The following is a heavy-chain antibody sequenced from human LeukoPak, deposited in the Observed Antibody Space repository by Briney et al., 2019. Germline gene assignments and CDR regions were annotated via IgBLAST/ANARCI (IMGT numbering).Heavy chain of an antibody. V-gene: IGHV1-69*04. D-gene: IGHD3-10*01. Sequence: ASVKVSCKASGGTFSSYAISWVRQAPGQGLEWMGRIILILGRADYAQKVQGRVTITADKSTSTAYLELSSLRSEHTAVYCCPRDSSSMVRGVIISPNYWGQGTLVTVSS. CDR1: GGTFSSYA. CDR2: IILILGRA. CDR3: PRDSSSMVRGVIISPNY. J-gene: IGHJ4*02.